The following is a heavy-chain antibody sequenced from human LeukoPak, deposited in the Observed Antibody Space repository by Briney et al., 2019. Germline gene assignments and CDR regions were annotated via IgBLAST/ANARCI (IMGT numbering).Heavy chain of an antibody. CDR1: GGSFSGYY. D-gene: IGHD5-24*01. CDR3: AREGQRWLQDY. V-gene: IGHV4-34*01. CDR2: INHSGST. J-gene: IGHJ4*02. Sequence: SETLSLTCAVYGGSFSGYYWSWIRQPPGKGLEWIGEINHSGSTNYNPSLKSRVTISVDTSKSQFSLKLSSVTAADTAVYYCAREGQRWLQDYWGQGTLVTVSS.